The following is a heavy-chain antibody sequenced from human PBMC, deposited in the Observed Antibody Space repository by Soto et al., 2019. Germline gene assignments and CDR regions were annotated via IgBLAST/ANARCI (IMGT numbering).Heavy chain of an antibody. CDR1: GGTFTSYT. V-gene: IGHV1-69*02. CDR3: AHPISRSGSYALDI. CDR2: IIPILGLA. D-gene: IGHD3-10*01. Sequence: QVQLVQSGAEVKKPGSSVKVSCKASGGTFTSYTISWVRQAPGQGLEWMGRIIPILGLANYAQTFQGRLPMTAHKSTITAFMELNTLTSDDTAVYFCAHPISRSGSYALDIWGQGTVVTVSS. J-gene: IGHJ3*02.